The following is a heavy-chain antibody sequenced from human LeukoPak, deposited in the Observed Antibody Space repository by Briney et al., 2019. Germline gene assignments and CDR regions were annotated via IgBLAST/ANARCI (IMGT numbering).Heavy chain of an antibody. J-gene: IGHJ5*02. Sequence: SETLSLTCAVSGYSISSGYYWGWIRQPPGKGLEWIGSIYHSGSTYYNPSLKSRVTISVDTSKNQLSLKLSSVTAADTAVYYCAREIGHDSSGYYYGEWFDPWGQGTLVTVSA. D-gene: IGHD3-22*01. CDR2: IYHSGST. CDR3: AREIGHDSSGYYYGEWFDP. CDR1: GYSISSGYY. V-gene: IGHV4-38-2*01.